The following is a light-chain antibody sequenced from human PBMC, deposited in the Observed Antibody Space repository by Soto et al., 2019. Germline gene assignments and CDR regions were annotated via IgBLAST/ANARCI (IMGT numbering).Light chain of an antibody. CDR3: QQRSDWPWT. J-gene: IGKJ1*01. CDR2: VAS. V-gene: IGKV3D-20*02. Sequence: EIVVTQSPATLSLSPGESATLSCRASQSVNSKYLAWYQQKPGQAPRLLIYVASSRASGTPDRFSGGGAGTDFTLTISNVEPEDFAVYYCQQRSDWPWTFGQGTKVGIK. CDR1: QSVNSKY.